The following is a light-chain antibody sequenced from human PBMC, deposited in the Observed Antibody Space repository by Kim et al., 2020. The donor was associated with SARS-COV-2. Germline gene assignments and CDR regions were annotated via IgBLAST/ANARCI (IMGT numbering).Light chain of an antibody. V-gene: IGKV3-15*01. CDR1: QSVGSY. CDR3: QQYYHWRT. CDR2: ATS. Sequence: SVSPGERATPSCRASQSVGSYLAWYQQKSGQAPRLLIYATSTRATGIPARFSASGSGTEFILTISSLQSEDFGTYYCQQYYHWRTFGQGTKVDIK. J-gene: IGKJ1*01.